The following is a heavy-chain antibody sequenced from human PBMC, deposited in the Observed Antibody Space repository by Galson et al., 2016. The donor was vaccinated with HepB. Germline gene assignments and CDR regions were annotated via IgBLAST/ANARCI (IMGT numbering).Heavy chain of an antibody. J-gene: IGHJ4*02. CDR1: GYSFNIYW. Sequence: QSGAEVKKPGESLKISCKGSGYSFNIYWIAWVRQMPGKGLEWMGIIYPGDSDTRYSPSFQGPVTISAAKSISPAYLHWSSLKASDTAMFYCARRYFEGPHYFDYWGQGTQVTVSS. D-gene: IGHD2/OR15-2a*01. CDR3: ARRYFEGPHYFDY. V-gene: IGHV5-51*03. CDR2: IYPGDSDT.